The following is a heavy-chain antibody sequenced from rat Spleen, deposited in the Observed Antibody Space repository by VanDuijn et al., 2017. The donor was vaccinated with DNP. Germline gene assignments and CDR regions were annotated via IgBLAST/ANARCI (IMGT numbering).Heavy chain of an antibody. J-gene: IGHJ3*01. CDR3: ATSSYYGYDYGFGY. Sequence: EVQLVESGGGLLQPGRSRKLSCAASGFTFSNYGMHWIRQAPTKGLEWVASISPSGGSTYYRDSVKGRFTISRDNAKSTLYLQMDSLRSEDTATYYCATSSYYGYDYGFGYWGQGTLVTVSS. V-gene: IGHV5-19*01. D-gene: IGHD1-7*01. CDR2: ISPSGGST. CDR1: GFTFSNYG.